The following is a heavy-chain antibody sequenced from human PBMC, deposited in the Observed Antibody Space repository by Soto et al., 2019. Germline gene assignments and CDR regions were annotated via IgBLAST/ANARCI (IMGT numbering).Heavy chain of an antibody. CDR1: GGSFSSDSFI. Sequence: SETLSLTCSVSGGSFSSDSFIWSWVRQFPGKGLEWIGYIYYSGTTYYNPSLRSRVIMSVDTSKNQFSLKLSSVTAADTAVYYCARDHKWDGMDVWGQGTTVTVSS. CDR2: IYYSGTT. J-gene: IGHJ6*02. V-gene: IGHV4-31*03. CDR3: ARDHKWDGMDV. D-gene: IGHD1-26*01.